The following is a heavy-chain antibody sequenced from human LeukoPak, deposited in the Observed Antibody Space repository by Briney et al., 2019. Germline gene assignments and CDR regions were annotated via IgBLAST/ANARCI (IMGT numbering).Heavy chain of an antibody. Sequence: SETLSLTCTVSGGSISSSSYYWGWIRQPPGKGLEWIGSIYYSGSTYYNPSLKSRVTISVDTSKNQFSLKLSSVTAADTAVYYCARDPVPGRIDDYWGQGTLVTVSS. J-gene: IGHJ4*02. V-gene: IGHV4-39*07. D-gene: IGHD1-14*01. CDR1: GGSISSSSYY. CDR2: IYYSGST. CDR3: ARDPVPGRIDDY.